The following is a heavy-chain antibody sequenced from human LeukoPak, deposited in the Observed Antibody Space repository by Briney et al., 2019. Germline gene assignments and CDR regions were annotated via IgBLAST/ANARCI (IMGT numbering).Heavy chain of an antibody. CDR1: GGSISSSSYY. Sequence: SETLSLTCTVSGGSISSSSYYWGWIRQPPGKGLEWIGSIYYNGGAYYNPSLKSRLTISVDTSKNQFSLKLSSVTAADMAVYYCARLSGTHYEAIDYWGQGTLVTVSS. CDR2: IYYNGGA. J-gene: IGHJ4*02. D-gene: IGHD1-14*01. CDR3: ARLSGTHYEAIDY. V-gene: IGHV4-39*01.